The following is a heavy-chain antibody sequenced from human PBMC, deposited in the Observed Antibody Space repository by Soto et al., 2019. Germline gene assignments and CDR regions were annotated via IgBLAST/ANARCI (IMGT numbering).Heavy chain of an antibody. CDR2: VYFSGDT. D-gene: IGHD3-10*01. J-gene: IGHJ2*01. Sequence: QVQLQESGPGLVRPSQTLFLTCTVSGGSISTSDYYWSWIRQHPVRGLEWIGYVYFSGDTFYNPSLESRAVISVETSENRFSLKLTSVTAADTAVYYCARDPRRTRGWHFDLWGRGTLVTVSS. CDR1: GGSISTSDYY. V-gene: IGHV4-31*03. CDR3: ARDPRRTRGWHFDL.